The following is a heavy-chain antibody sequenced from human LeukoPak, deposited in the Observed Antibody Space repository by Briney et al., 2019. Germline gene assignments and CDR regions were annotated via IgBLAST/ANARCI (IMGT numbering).Heavy chain of an antibody. J-gene: IGHJ5*02. Sequence: PSETLSLTCAVYGGSFSGYYWSWIRQPPGKGLEWIGEINHSGSTNYNPSLKSRVTISVDTSKNQFSLKLSSVTAADTAVYYCARDGIEWFGATRGASGQPFDPWGQGTLVTVSS. D-gene: IGHD3-10*01. V-gene: IGHV4-34*01. CDR2: INHSGST. CDR3: ARDGIEWFGATRGASGQPFDP. CDR1: GGSFSGYY.